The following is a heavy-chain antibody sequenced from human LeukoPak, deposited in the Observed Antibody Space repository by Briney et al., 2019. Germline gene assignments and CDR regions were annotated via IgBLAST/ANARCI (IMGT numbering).Heavy chain of an antibody. D-gene: IGHD2-2*01. CDR2: IGAGGDNL. CDR3: AKDIYCSSNPYAILHY. Sequence: GGSLRLSCAVSGFTFKNYAMNWVRQAPGKGLEWVSGIGAGGDNLEYADSVKGRFTISRDNSKNTLYLQMNDLRGGDTAIYYCAKDIYCSSNPYAILHYWGQGTLVTVSS. J-gene: IGHJ4*02. V-gene: IGHV3-23*01. CDR1: GFTFKNYA.